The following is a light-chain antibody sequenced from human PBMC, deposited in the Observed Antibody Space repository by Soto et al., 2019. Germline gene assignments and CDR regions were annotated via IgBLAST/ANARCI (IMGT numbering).Light chain of an antibody. CDR2: AAS. CDR3: QQLNSYPRT. CDR1: QGISSY. V-gene: IGKV1-9*01. J-gene: IGKJ1*01. Sequence: IRLTQSPSSLSASVGDRVTITCRASQGISSYLAWYQQKPGKAPKLLIYAASTLQRGVPSRFSGSGSGTDFTLTISSLQPEDFATYYCQQLNSYPRTFGQGTKVEIK.